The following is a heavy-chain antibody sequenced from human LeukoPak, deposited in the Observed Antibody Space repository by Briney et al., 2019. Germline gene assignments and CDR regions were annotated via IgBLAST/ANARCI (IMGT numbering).Heavy chain of an antibody. V-gene: IGHV4-59*12. D-gene: IGHD6-6*01. J-gene: IGHJ6*02. CDR1: GGSISSNY. CDR3: ARASPPYYYYYGMDV. Sequence: SETLSLTCTVSGGSISSNYWSWIRQPPGKGLEWIGYIYYSGSTNYNPSLKSRVTISIDTSKNQFSLKLSSVTAADTAVYYCARASPPYYYYYGMDVWGQGTTVTVSS. CDR2: IYYSGST.